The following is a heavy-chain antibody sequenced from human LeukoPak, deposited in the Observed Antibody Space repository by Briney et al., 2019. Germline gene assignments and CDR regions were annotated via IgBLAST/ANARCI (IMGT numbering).Heavy chain of an antibody. Sequence: SETLSLTCTVSGGSISSYYWSWIRQPPGKGLEWIGYIYYSGSTNYNPSLKSRVTISVDTSKNQFSLKLSSVTAADTAVYYCAALYSSSWYYFDYWGQGTLVTVSS. CDR2: IYYSGST. V-gene: IGHV4-59*01. CDR1: GGSISSYY. D-gene: IGHD6-13*01. J-gene: IGHJ4*02. CDR3: AALYSSSWYYFDY.